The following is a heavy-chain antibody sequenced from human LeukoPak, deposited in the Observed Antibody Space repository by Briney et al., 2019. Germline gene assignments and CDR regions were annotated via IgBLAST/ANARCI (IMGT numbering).Heavy chain of an antibody. V-gene: IGHV4-59*01. CDR3: ARGGSSFPYWYFDL. D-gene: IGHD3-16*01. J-gene: IGHJ2*01. CDR1: GGSISSYY. CDR2: IYYSLST. Sequence: SETPSLTCTVSGGSISSYYWSWIRQPPGKGLEWIGYIYYSLSTNYNPSLKSRVTISGDTSKNQISLKLSSVTAADTAVYYCARGGSSFPYWYFDLWGRGTLVTVSS.